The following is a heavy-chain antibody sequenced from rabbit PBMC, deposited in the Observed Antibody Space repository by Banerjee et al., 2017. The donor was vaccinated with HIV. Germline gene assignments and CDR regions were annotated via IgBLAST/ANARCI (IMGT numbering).Heavy chain of an antibody. CDR3: ARYIYGSGEYDL. CDR2: IYAGDGST. J-gene: IGHJ4*01. Sequence: QEQLVESGGGLVQPEGSLTLTCTASGFSFSSNAIYWVRQAPGKGLEWIASIYAGDGSTYYATWAKGRFTVSKTSSTTVTLQMTSLTAADTATYFCARYIYGSGEYDLWGPGTLVTVS. D-gene: IGHD6-1*01. V-gene: IGHV1S45*01. CDR1: GFSFSSNA.